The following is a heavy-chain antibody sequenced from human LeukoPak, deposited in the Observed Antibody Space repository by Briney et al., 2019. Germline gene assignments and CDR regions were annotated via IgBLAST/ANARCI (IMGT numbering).Heavy chain of an antibody. CDR2: IYTSGST. CDR1: GGSISSYY. Sequence: SETLSLTCTVSGGSISSYYWSWIRQPAGKGLEWIGRIYTSGSTNYNPSLKSRVTMSVDTSKNQFSLKLSSVTAADTAVYYCARVGCSGGSCYYNWSDPWGQGTLVTVSS. V-gene: IGHV4-4*07. J-gene: IGHJ5*02. D-gene: IGHD2-15*01. CDR3: ARVGCSGGSCYYNWSDP.